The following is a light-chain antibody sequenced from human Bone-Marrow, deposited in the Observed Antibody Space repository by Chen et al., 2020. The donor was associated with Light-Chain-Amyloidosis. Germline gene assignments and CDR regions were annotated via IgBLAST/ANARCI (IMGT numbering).Light chain of an antibody. J-gene: IGLJ3*02. CDR1: NIGSTS. V-gene: IGLV3-21*02. Sequence: SYVLTQPSSVSVAPGQTATIACGGNNIGSTSVHWYQQTPGQAPLMVVYDDSDRPAGIPERLSASNSGNAAPLTISRVEAGDEADYYCQVWDRSSDRPVFGGGTKLTVL. CDR3: QVWDRSSDRPV. CDR2: DDS.